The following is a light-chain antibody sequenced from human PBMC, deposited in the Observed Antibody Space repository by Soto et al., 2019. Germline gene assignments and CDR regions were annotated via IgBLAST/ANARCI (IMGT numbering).Light chain of an antibody. CDR3: QSYDSSLSGYV. CDR1: SSNIGAGYD. V-gene: IGLV1-40*01. Sequence: QSALTQPPSVSGAPGQRVTISCTGSSSNIGAGYDVHWYQRLPGTAPKLLIYDNNNRPSGVPDRFSGSKSGTSASLAFIGFQVEDEADYYCQSYDSSLSGYVFGTGTKVTFL. J-gene: IGLJ1*01. CDR2: DNN.